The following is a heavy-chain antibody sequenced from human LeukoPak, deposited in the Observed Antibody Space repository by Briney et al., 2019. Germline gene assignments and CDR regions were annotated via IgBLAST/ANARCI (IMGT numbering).Heavy chain of an antibody. CDR1: GYSINTNYY. V-gene: IGHV4-38-2*01. CDR3: ARGSGSYSSNLDY. Sequence: SQTLSLTCAVSGYSINTNYYWGWIRQSPGKGPEWIGSFYYSGATYYNPSLKSRVAISVDTSKNQFSLKLNSVTAADTAMYYCARGSGSYSSNLDYWGQGTLVTVSS. D-gene: IGHD3-10*01. J-gene: IGHJ4*02. CDR2: FYYSGAT.